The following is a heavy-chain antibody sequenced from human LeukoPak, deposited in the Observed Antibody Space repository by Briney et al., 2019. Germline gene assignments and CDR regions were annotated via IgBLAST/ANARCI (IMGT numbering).Heavy chain of an antibody. D-gene: IGHD3-10*01. CDR3: ARVSGPGMNEYFHL. CDR2: INNDGSTT. J-gene: IGHJ1*01. Sequence: GGSPRLSCAASGFTFSGAWMHWVRQAPGKGLVWVSRINNDGSTTTYADSVKGRFTISRDNAKNTLYLQMNSLRAGDTAVYYCARVSGPGMNEYFHLWGQGALVTVSS. V-gene: IGHV3-74*03. CDR1: GFTFSGAW.